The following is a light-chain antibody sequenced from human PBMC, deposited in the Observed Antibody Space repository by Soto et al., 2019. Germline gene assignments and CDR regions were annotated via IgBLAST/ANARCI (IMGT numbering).Light chain of an antibody. CDR2: GAS. Sequence: EVVLTQSPGTLSLSPGEGATLSCRASQSVSNRYFAWYQQKPGQAPRLLIYGASTRATGIPARFSGSGSETEFTLTISSLQSDDFAVYYCQQYNTWPRTFGQGTKVDIK. V-gene: IGKV3-15*01. CDR3: QQYNTWPRT. CDR1: QSVSNRY. J-gene: IGKJ1*01.